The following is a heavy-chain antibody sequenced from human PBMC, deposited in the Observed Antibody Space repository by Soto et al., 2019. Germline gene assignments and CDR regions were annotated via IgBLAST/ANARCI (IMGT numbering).Heavy chain of an antibody. CDR1: GFTVSSKY. J-gene: IGHJ6*04. CDR2: IQSGGPT. CDR3: ARDDVLCDGGRCYGVPLDV. V-gene: IGHV3-66*01. Sequence: EVQLVESGGGLVQPGGSLRLSCAASGFTVSSKYMSWVRQAPGKGLEWVSLIQSGGPTYYADSVKGRFTISRDTSANTVHLQMDSLRAEDTAVYYCARDDVLCDGGRCYGVPLDVWGNGTTVTVSS. D-gene: IGHD2-15*01.